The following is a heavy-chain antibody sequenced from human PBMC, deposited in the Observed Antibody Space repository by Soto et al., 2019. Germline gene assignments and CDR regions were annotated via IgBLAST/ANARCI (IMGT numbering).Heavy chain of an antibody. CDR2: INTDGGTT. J-gene: IGHJ5*02. V-gene: IGHV3-74*01. Sequence: EVQLEESGGDLVQPGGSLRLSCAASGFTFSSYWMHWVRQAPGKGLVWVSRINTDGGTTTYAESVKGRFTISRDNARNPLYLQMNSLRPEDTALYYCVRVGSGTYSWRDPWGQGTLVTVSS. CDR3: VRVGSGTYSWRDP. CDR1: GFTFSSYW. D-gene: IGHD1-26*01.